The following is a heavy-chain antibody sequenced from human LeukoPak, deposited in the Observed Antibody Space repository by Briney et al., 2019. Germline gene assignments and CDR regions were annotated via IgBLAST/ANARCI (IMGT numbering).Heavy chain of an antibody. CDR3: ARDHCTSSICYTMLFAP. V-gene: IGHV1-18*01. D-gene: IGHD2-2*02. J-gene: IGHJ5*02. CDR2: ISAYDGKT. Sequence: GGSVRVSCKASGYTFSIYGMSWLGQAPGQGLEGMGGISAYDGKTNYAQTLQGRVTITTETSKSTAYMEMRRRRAEDTGGYYCARDHCTSSICYTMLFAPWGQGTLLTVSS. CDR1: GYTFSIYG.